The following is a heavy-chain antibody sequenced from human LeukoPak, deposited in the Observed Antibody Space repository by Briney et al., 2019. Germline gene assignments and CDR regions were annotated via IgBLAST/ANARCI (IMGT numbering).Heavy chain of an antibody. CDR3: AKSSGWWRRGGSNWFDP. Sequence: PGGSLRLSCVASGFTFGSYAINWVRHAPGKGLQWVSGFSGNGGGTYYADSVKGRFTVSRDNAKNTVYLQMNSLRADDTAVYYCAKSSGWWRRGGSNWFDPWGQGTLVTVSS. CDR1: GFTFGSYA. CDR2: FSGNGGGT. J-gene: IGHJ5*02. V-gene: IGHV3-23*01. D-gene: IGHD6-19*01.